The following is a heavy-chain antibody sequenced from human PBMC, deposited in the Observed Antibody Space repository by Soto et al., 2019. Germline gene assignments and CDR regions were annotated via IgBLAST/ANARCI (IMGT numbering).Heavy chain of an antibody. Sequence: ESGGGVVQPGGSLRLSCAPSGFIFSGFGMHWVRQAPGKGLEWVAVIRYDGSNKYYADSVKGRFTISRDNSKNTLYLQMNSLRAEDTAVYYCARVKQGRGGYDSPFDYWGQGTLVTVSS. CDR3: ARVKQGRGGYDSPFDY. D-gene: IGHD5-12*01. CDR2: IRYDGSNK. CDR1: GFIFSGFG. J-gene: IGHJ4*02. V-gene: IGHV3-33*08.